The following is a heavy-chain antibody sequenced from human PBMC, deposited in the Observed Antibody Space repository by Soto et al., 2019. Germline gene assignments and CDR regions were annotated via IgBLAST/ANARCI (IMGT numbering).Heavy chain of an antibody. CDR2: ISSSSSTI. CDR3: ARSYDFWSGYFDY. D-gene: IGHD3-3*01. J-gene: IGHJ4*02. CDR1: GFTFSNYN. Sequence: GGSLRLSCAASGFTFSNYNMNWVRQAPGKGLEWVSYISSSSSTIYYADSVKGRFTISRDNAKNSLYLQMNSLRAEDTAVYYCARSYDFWSGYFDYWGQGTLVTVSS. V-gene: IGHV3-48*01.